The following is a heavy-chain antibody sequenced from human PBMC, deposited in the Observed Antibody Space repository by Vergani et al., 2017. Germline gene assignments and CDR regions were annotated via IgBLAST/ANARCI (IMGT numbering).Heavy chain of an antibody. V-gene: IGHV4-38-2*01. CDR2: IYHSGST. D-gene: IGHD6-13*01. CDR3: ARPASSSWYQVSWYFDL. CDR1: GYSISSGYY. J-gene: IGHJ2*01. Sequence: QVQLQESGPGLVKPSETLSLTCAVSGYSISSGYYWGWIRQPPGKGLEWIGSIYHSGSTYYNPSLKSRVTISVDTSKNQFSLKLSSVTAADTAVYYCARPASSSWYQVSWYFDLWGRGTLVTVSS.